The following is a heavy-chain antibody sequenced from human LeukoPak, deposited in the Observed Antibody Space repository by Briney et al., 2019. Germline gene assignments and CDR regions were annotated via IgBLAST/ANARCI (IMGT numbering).Heavy chain of an antibody. J-gene: IGHJ4*02. CDR2: IYYSGST. Sequence: SETLSLTCTVSGGSISSYYWSWIRQPPGKGLEWIGYIYYSGSTNYNPSLKSRVTISVDTSKNQFSLKLSSVTAADTAVYYCARAGGYYGYFDYRGQGTLVTVSS. CDR3: ARAGGYYGYFDY. CDR1: GGSISSYY. D-gene: IGHD3-10*01. V-gene: IGHV4-59*01.